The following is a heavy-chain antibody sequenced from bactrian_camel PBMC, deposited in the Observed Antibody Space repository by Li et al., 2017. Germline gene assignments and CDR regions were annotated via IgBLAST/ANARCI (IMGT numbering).Heavy chain of an antibody. D-gene: IGHD6*01. J-gene: IGHJ4*01. CDR3: AKDPKMYGGSWLSPDIDH. CDR2: IDSGGAT. V-gene: IGHV3S40*01. CDR1: GFTFSMYV. Sequence: VQLVESGGGLVQAGGSLRLSCAASGFTFSMYVMSWARQAPGKGLEWVSTIDSGGATLYSPSVEGRFTISRDNVKNTLYLQLDSLNTEDTAMYYCAKDPKMYGGSWLSPDIDHWGQGTQVTVS.